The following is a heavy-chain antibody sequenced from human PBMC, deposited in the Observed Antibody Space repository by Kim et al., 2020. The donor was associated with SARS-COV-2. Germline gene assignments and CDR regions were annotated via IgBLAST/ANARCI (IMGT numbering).Heavy chain of an antibody. CDR1: GFTFSSYS. CDR2: ISSSSSYI. D-gene: IGHD6-13*01. V-gene: IGHV3-21*01. CDR3: ATYSSSWPGFFDY. Sequence: GGSLRLSCAASGFTFSSYSMNWVRQAPGKGLEWVSSISSSSSYISYTDSVKGRFTISRDNARNSLYLQINSLRAEDTAVYYCATYSSSWPGFFDYWGQGTLVTVSS. J-gene: IGHJ4*02.